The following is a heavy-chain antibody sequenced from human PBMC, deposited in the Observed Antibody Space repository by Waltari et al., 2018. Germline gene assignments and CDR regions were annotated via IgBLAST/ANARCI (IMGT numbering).Heavy chain of an antibody. CDR1: GGTFSSYA. V-gene: IGHV1-69*01. D-gene: IGHD3-10*01. J-gene: IGHJ4*02. CDR3: ARAYGSGSYYPIGMYYFDY. CDR2: IIPIFGTA. Sequence: QVQLVQSGAEVKKPGSSVKVSCKASGGTFSSYAISWVRQAPGHGLEWMGGIIPIFGTANYAQKFQGRVTITADESTSTAYMELSSLRSEDTAVYYCARAYGSGSYYPIGMYYFDYWGQGTLVTVSS.